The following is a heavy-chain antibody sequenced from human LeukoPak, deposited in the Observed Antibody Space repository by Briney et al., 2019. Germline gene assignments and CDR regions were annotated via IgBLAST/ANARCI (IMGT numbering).Heavy chain of an antibody. V-gene: IGHV3-48*03. Sequence: PGGSLRLSCAASGFTFSSYEMNWVRQAPGKGLEWVSYISSSGSTIYYADSVKGRFTISRDNAKNSLYLQMNSLRAEDTAVYYCARAPLTYYYGLGSYYWGGFDYWGQGTLVTVSS. D-gene: IGHD3-10*01. CDR2: ISSSGSTI. CDR1: GFTFSSYE. J-gene: IGHJ4*02. CDR3: ARAPLTYYYGLGSYYWGGFDY.